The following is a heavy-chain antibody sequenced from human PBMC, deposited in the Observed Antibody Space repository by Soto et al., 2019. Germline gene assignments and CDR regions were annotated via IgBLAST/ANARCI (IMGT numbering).Heavy chain of an antibody. CDR1: GGSISSYF. D-gene: IGHD3-16*01. J-gene: IGHJ1*01. CDR3: AYDLHYALDI. V-gene: IGHV4-59*01. CDR2: IYYSGST. Sequence: PSETLSLTCTVSGGSISSYFWSLIRQPPGKGLEWIGYIYYSGSTNYNPSLKSRVTISVDTSKNQFSLKLSSVTAADTAVYYCAYDLHYALDIWGQGTLVTVSS.